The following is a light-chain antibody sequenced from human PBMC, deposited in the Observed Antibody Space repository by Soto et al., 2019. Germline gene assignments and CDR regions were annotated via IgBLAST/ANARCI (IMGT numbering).Light chain of an antibody. J-gene: IGLJ2*01. CDR1: SSNIGTNT. CDR3: ASWDGSLVV. V-gene: IGLV1-44*01. Sequence: QSVLTQPPSASGTPGQRVTISCSGSSSNIGTNTVIWYQQLPGTAPKLLIYSNNQRPSGVPDRFSGSKSGTSASLAISGLQSEDEADYYGASWDGSLVVFGGGTKVTVL. CDR2: SNN.